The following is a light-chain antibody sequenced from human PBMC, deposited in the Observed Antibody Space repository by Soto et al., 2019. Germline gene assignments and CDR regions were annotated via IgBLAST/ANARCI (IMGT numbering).Light chain of an antibody. CDR3: QQYGTSPPVA. Sequence: EIVLTQSPGTLSLSPGDRATLSCRASQTITSTYLAWYQQKPGQAPRLLIFGASKRVSGIPHRFSGSGTGTDFTLTITRLEPEDSAVYYCQQYGTSPPVAFGQGTKLKIK. V-gene: IGKV3-20*01. CDR2: GAS. CDR1: QTITSTY. J-gene: IGKJ2*01.